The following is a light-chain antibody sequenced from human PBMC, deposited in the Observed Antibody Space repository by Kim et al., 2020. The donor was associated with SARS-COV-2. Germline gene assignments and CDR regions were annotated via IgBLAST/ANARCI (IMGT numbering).Light chain of an antibody. V-gene: IGLV2-14*04. CDR3: SSYTSSSTWV. CDR1: SSDVGGYNY. J-gene: IGLJ3*02. CDR2: DVS. Sequence: GQSITISCTGTSSDVGGYNYVSWYQQHPGKAPKLMIYDVSKRPSGVSNRFSGSKSGNTASLTISGLQAEDEADYYCSSYTSSSTWVFGGGPQLTVL.